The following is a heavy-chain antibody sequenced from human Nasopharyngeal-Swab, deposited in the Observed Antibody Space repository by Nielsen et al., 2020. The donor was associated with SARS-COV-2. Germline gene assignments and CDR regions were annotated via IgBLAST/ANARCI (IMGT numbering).Heavy chain of an antibody. CDR2: ISAYNGNT. J-gene: IGHJ6*02. Sequence: ASVKVSCKASGGTFSSYGISWVRQAPGQGLEWMGWISAYNGNTNYAQKLQGRVTMTTDTSTSTAYMELRSLRSDDTAVYYCARDDFCSGGSCPYYYYGMDVWGQGTTVTVSS. CDR1: GGTFSSYG. V-gene: IGHV1-18*01. CDR3: ARDDFCSGGSCPYYYYGMDV. D-gene: IGHD2-15*01.